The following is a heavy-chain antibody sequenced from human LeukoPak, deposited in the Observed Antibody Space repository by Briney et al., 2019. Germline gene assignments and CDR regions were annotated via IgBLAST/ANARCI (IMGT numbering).Heavy chain of an antibody. Sequence: ASVKVSCKASGYTFTGYYMHWVRQAPGQGLEWMGWISPNSGGTNYAQKFQGWVTMTRDTSISTAYMELSRLRSDDTAVYYCARGKQQLPPRGMDVWGQGTTVTVSS. V-gene: IGHV1-2*04. CDR3: ARGKQQLPPRGMDV. D-gene: IGHD6-13*01. CDR1: GYTFTGYY. CDR2: ISPNSGGT. J-gene: IGHJ6*02.